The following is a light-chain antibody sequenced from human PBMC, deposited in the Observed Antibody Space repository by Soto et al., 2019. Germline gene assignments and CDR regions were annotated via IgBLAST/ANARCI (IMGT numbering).Light chain of an antibody. J-gene: IGKJ1*01. CDR1: QSISSY. Sequence: DIQMTQSPSSLSASVGDRVTITCRASQSISSYLNWYQQKPGKVPKLLIYAASSLQSGVPSRFSGSGSGTDFTLTISSLQPEDFVTYYCQQSYSTPRTFGQGTKVDIK. CDR2: AAS. CDR3: QQSYSTPRT. V-gene: IGKV1-39*01.